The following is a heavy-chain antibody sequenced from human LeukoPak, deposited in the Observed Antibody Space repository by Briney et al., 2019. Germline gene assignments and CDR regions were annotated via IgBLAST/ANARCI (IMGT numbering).Heavy chain of an antibody. CDR3: ARDYKYAFDN. CDR2: FGIDSGNT. J-gene: IGHJ4*02. Sequence: GGSLRLSCAASGFTFSDYVMNWVRQAPGKVLEWISYFGIDSGNTNYADSVKGRFTISGDKAKNSLYLQMNSLRVEDTAVYYCARDYKYAFDNWGQGTLVTVSS. V-gene: IGHV3-11*06. CDR1: GFTFSDYV. D-gene: IGHD5-24*01.